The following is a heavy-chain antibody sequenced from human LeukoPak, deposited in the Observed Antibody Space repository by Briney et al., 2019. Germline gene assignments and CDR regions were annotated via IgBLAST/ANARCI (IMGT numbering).Heavy chain of an antibody. CDR3: ARDRSADC. J-gene: IGHJ4*02. CDR2: ISSGSSTL. CDR1: GFTFSDYE. V-gene: IGHV3-48*03. Sequence: GGSLRPSCAASGFTFSDYEMNWVRQAPGKGLEWVSSISSGSSTLYYADSVKGRFTISRDNAKNSLYLQMNSLRAEDTAVYYCARDRSADCWGQGTLVTVSS.